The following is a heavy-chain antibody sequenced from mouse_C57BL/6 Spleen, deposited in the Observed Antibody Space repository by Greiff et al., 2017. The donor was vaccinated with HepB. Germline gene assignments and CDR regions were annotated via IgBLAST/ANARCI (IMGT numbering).Heavy chain of an antibody. CDR2: ISSGSSTI. D-gene: IGHD2-5*01. J-gene: IGHJ2*01. V-gene: IGHV5-17*01. Sequence: EVKLVESGGGLVKPGGSLKLSCAASGFTFSDYGMHWVRQAPEKGLEWVAYISSGSSTIYYADTVKGRFTISRDNAKNTLFLQMTSLRSEDTAMYYCARAFYSNYFYYFDYWGQGTTLTVSS. CDR3: ARAFYSNYFYYFDY. CDR1: GFTFSDYG.